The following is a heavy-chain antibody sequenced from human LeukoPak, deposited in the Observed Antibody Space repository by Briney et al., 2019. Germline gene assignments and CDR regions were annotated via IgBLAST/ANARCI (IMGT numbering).Heavy chain of an antibody. CDR3: ARPYFQWELRY. Sequence: ASVRVSCKPSGYTFTGHYLHWVRQAPGQGLEWMGWINPNSGGTNYAQKFQGRVTMTRDTSISTVYMEMSRLRYDDTAVYYCARPYFQWELRYWGPGTLVTVSS. J-gene: IGHJ4*02. CDR1: GYTFTGHY. V-gene: IGHV1-2*02. D-gene: IGHD1-26*01. CDR2: INPNSGGT.